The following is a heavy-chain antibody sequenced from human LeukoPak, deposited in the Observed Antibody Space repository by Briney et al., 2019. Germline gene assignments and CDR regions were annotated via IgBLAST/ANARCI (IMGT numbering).Heavy chain of an antibody. CDR1: GSSVSSNE. Sequence: PGGSLRLSCAASGSSVSSNEMSWVRQAPGKSLEWVSSISGSSTYHADSRKGRFTISRDNSKNTLYLQMNSLRAEDTAVYYCANGPLAAAWWGQGTLVTVSS. V-gene: IGHV3-38-3*01. J-gene: IGHJ4*02. CDR2: ISGSST. D-gene: IGHD6-13*01. CDR3: ANGPLAAAW.